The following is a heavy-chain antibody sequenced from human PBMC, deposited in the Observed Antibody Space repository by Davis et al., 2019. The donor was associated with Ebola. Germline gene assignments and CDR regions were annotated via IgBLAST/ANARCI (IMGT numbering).Heavy chain of an antibody. V-gene: IGHV3-30*04. CDR1: GFTFSSYA. CDR3: ARVVVAAFTFDY. CDR2: ISYDGSNK. D-gene: IGHD2-15*01. Sequence: LKISCAASGFTFSSYAMHWVRQAPGKGLEWVAVISYDGSNKYYADSVKGRFTISRDNSKNTLYLQMNSLRAEDTAVYYCARVVVAAFTFDYWGQGTLVTVSS. J-gene: IGHJ4*02.